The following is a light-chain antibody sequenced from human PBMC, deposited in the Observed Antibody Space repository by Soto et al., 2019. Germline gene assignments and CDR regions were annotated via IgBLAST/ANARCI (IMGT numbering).Light chain of an antibody. CDR3: QQYSTFS. V-gene: IGKV1-5*01. J-gene: IGKJ1*01. CDR1: QNVNNW. CDR2: DAS. Sequence: DIQMTQSPSTLSASVGDRVTITCRASQNVNNWLAWFQQKPGKAPKLLVYDASTLKSGVPSRFSGSISGTEFTLTINSLQPDEFASYYCQQYSTFSFGQGTKVEIK.